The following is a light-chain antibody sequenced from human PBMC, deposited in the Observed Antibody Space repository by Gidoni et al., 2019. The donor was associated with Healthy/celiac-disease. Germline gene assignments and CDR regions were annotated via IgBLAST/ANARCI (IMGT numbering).Light chain of an antibody. CDR1: QSISSY. CDR2: AAS. CDR3: QQSYSTPLT. J-gene: IGKJ4*01. V-gene: IGKV1-39*01. Sequence: DTQMTHSPSSLSASVGDSVTIACRASQSISSYLNWYQQKPGKPPKLLIYAASSLQSGVPSRFSGSGSGTDFTLTISSLQPEDVATYYCQQSYSTPLTFXXXTKVEIK.